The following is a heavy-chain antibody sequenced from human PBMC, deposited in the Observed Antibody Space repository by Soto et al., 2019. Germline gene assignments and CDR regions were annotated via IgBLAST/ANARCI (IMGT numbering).Heavy chain of an antibody. Sequence: SVDVSSKASRGTIGSYAIRWARQYTEQGLEWMGGIIPIFGTANYAQKFQGRVTITADESTSTAYMELSSLRSEDTALYYCGRVALSIAAAGIGYWGQPTLVTVSS. CDR2: IIPIFGTA. J-gene: IGHJ4*02. CDR1: RGTIGSYA. D-gene: IGHD6-13*01. V-gene: IGHV1-69*13. CDR3: GRVALSIAAAGIGY.